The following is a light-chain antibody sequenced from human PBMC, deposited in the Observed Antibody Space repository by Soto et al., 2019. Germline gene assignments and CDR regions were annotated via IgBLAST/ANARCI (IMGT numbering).Light chain of an antibody. CDR1: QDIDTS. V-gene: IGKV1-5*01. CDR2: AAS. J-gene: IGKJ1*01. Sequence: DIPMTQSPSTLSASVGDRVTITCRASQDIDTSLAWFQQRPGKAPKLLIYAASGLESGVPSPFNGSGFGTGFTPTISSDEPDYFCTYARQPYDTFPRTFGQGTKVQMK. CDR3: QPYDTFPRT.